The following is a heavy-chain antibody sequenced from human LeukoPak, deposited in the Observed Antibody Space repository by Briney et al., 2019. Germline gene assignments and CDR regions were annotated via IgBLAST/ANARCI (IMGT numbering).Heavy chain of an antibody. D-gene: IGHD1-1*01. CDR3: ARQGTTGTTGNWFDP. J-gene: IGHJ5*02. CDR1: GYSFTSYW. CDR2: IYPGDSDT. Sequence: GESLKISCKGSGYSFTSYWIGWVRQMPGKGLEWMGIIYPGDSDTRYSPSFQGQVTISADKSISTAYLQWSSLKASDTAMYYCARQGTTGTTGNWFDPWGQGTLVTVSS. V-gene: IGHV5-51*01.